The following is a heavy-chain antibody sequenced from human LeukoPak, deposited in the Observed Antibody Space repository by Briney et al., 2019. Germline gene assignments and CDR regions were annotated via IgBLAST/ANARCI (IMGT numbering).Heavy chain of an antibody. V-gene: IGHV3-30-3*01. CDR2: ISYDGSNK. CDR1: GFTFSSYV. D-gene: IGHD2-15*01. Sequence: GGSLRLSCAASGFTFSSYVMHWVRQAPGKGLEWVAVISYDGSNKYYADSVKGRFTISRDNSKNTLYLQMNSLRTEDTAVYFCARARWYLGPFDYWGQGTLVTVSS. CDR3: ARARWYLGPFDY. J-gene: IGHJ4*02.